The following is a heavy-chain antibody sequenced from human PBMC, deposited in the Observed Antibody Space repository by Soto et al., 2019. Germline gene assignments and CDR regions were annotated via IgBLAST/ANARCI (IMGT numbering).Heavy chain of an antibody. Sequence: LSLTCTVSGGSISSSSYYWGWIRQPPGKGLEWIGSIYYSGSTYYNPSLKSRVTISVDTSKNQFSLKLSSVTAADTAVYYCARHSLWSGYYIGGQKNWYFDLWGRGTLVTVSS. CDR2: IYYSGST. J-gene: IGHJ2*01. V-gene: IGHV4-39*01. CDR1: GGSISSSSYY. D-gene: IGHD3-3*01. CDR3: ARHSLWSGYYIGGQKNWYFDL.